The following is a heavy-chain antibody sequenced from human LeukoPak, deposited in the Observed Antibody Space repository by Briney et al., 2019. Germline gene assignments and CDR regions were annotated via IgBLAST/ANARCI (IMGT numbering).Heavy chain of an antibody. CDR1: GDSISNYY. Sequence: LETLSLTCSVSGDSISNYYWSWIRQPPGKGLEWIGYIYYTGSTNYNPSLKSRVTISLDTSKNQFSLKLTSVTAADTAVYYCARYSYGGYHFDYWGRGTRVTVSS. D-gene: IGHD5-18*01. V-gene: IGHV4-59*08. CDR3: ARYSYGGYHFDY. CDR2: IYYTGST. J-gene: IGHJ4*02.